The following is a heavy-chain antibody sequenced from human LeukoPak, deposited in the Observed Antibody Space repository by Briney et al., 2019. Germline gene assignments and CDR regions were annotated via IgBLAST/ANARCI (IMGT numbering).Heavy chain of an antibody. J-gene: IGHJ3*02. D-gene: IGHD3-22*01. CDR2: ISWNSGSI. V-gene: IGHV3-9*03. CDR3: AKDSQNYYGSSVGAFDI. Sequence: PGRSLRLSCAASGFTFDDYAMHWVRQAPGKGLEWVSGISWNSGSIGYADSVKGRFTISRDNAKNSLYLQMNSLRAEDMALYYCAKDSQNYYGSSVGAFDIWGQGTMVTVSS. CDR1: GFTFDDYA.